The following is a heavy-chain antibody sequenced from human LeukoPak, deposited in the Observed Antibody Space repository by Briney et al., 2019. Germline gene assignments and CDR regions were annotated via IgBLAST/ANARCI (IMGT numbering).Heavy chain of an antibody. V-gene: IGHV5-51*01. CDR3: ARRSITVTTFRDAFNI. J-gene: IGHJ3*02. Sequence: GESLKISCKGSGYSFTSYWIGWVRQMPGKGLEWMGIIYPGDSDTRYSPSFQGQVTISADKSISTAYLQWSSPKASDTAMYYCARRSITVTTFRDAFNIWGQGTMVTVSS. CDR1: GYSFTSYW. D-gene: IGHD4-17*01. CDR2: IYPGDSDT.